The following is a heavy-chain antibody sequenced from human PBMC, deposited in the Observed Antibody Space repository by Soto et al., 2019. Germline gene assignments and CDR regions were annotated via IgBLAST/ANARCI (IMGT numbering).Heavy chain of an antibody. CDR1: GDTFKNCV. V-gene: IGHV1-69*01. CDR2: NIPLFGTT. D-gene: IGHD3-10*01. CDR3: AAELGFGKLSVV. Sequence: QVQVVQSGVEVRRPGSSVKVSCKASGDTFKNCVISWVRQAPGQGLEWMGGNIPLFGTTAFAQRFQGRLTITTDESTTTAYMELSRLRSEDTATYYCAAELGFGKLSVVWGQGTTVIVSS. J-gene: IGHJ6*02.